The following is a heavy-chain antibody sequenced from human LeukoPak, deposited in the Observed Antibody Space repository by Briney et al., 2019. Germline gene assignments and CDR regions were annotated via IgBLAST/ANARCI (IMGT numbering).Heavy chain of an antibody. CDR3: AKDMVTGYSYGSAFDY. V-gene: IGHV3-9*01. CDR1: GFTFDDYA. J-gene: IGHJ4*02. CDR2: ISWNSGSI. D-gene: IGHD5-18*01. Sequence: GGSLRLSCAASGFTFDDYAMHWVRQAPGKGLEWVSGISWNSGSIGYADSVKGRFTISRDNAKNSPYLQMNSLRAEDTALYYCAKDMVTGYSYGSAFDYWGQGTLVTVSS.